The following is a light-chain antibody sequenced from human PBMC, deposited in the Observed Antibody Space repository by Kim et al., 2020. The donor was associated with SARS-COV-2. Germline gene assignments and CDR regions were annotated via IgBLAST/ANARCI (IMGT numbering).Light chain of an antibody. CDR1: QSVSSN. CDR2: GAS. J-gene: IGKJ4*01. V-gene: IGKV3-15*01. Sequence: EIVMTQSPATLSVSPGERATLSCRASQSVSSNLAWYQQKPGQAPRLLSYGASTRATGIPARFSGSGSGTEFTLTISSLQSEDFAVYYCQQYNNWRLTFGGGTKVDIK. CDR3: QQYNNWRLT.